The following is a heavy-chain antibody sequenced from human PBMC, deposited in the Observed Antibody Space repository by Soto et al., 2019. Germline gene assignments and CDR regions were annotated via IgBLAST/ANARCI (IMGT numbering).Heavy chain of an antibody. CDR3: ARTGLLHGMDV. CDR1: GFIFSSYA. V-gene: IGHV3-30-3*01. Sequence: QVQLVESGGGVVQPGRSLRLSCAASGFIFSSYAMHWVRQAPGKGLEWVAVISCDGSNKYYADSVKGRFTISRDNSKNTLYLQKNSLRAEDTAVYYCARTGLLHGMDVWGHGTTVTVSS. D-gene: IGHD2-15*01. CDR2: ISCDGSNK. J-gene: IGHJ6*02.